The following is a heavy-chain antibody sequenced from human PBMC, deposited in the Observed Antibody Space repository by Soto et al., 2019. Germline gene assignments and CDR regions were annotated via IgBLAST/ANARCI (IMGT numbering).Heavy chain of an antibody. Sequence: QITLKESGPTLVKPTQTLTLTCTFSGFSLSTTRVAVGWIRQPPGKALEWPALLYWDDDKRNSPFLKRRSTIAKDTSKIQVVLTMTNMDPVDTATYYCSHVVVAGLGYYFDYWGQGTLVTVSS. J-gene: IGHJ4*02. V-gene: IGHV2-5*02. CDR2: LYWDDDK. D-gene: IGHD6-19*01. CDR3: SHVVVAGLGYYFDY. CDR1: GFSLSTTRVA.